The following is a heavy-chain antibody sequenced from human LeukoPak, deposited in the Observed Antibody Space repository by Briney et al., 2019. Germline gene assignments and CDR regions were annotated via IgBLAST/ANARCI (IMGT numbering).Heavy chain of an antibody. CDR3: ASRIAAAGYYYYYYAMDV. J-gene: IGHJ6*02. V-gene: IGHV4-34*01. D-gene: IGHD6-13*01. CDR2: INHSGST. CDR1: GGSFSGYY. Sequence: EPSETLSLTCAVYGGSFSGYYWSWIRQPPGKGLEWIGEINHSGSTTYNPSLKSRVTISLDTSKNQSSLKMNSVTAADTAVYYCASRIAAAGYYYYYYAMDVWGQGTTVTVSS.